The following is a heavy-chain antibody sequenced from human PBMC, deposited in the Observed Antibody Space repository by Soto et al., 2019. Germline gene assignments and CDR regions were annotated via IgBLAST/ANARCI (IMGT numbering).Heavy chain of an antibody. V-gene: IGHV3-30*18. CDR3: AKDPTYYIVVGAAAEGVFDY. D-gene: IGHD2-2*01. J-gene: IGHJ4*02. Sequence: GGSLRLSCAASGFTFSSYGMHWVRQAPGKGLEWVAVISYDGSNKYYADSVKGRFTISRDNSNNTLYLQMNSLRAEDTAVYYCAKDPTYYIVVGAAAEGVFDYWGQGTLVTVSS. CDR1: GFTFSSYG. CDR2: ISYDGSNK.